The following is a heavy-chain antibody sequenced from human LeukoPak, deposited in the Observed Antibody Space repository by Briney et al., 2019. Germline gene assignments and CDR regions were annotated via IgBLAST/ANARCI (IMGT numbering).Heavy chain of an antibody. CDR1: GFTFSSYA. Sequence: PDGSLRLSCAASGFTFSSYAMSWVRQAPGKGLEWVSVIYGVDGTSYADSVKGRFTISRDNSKNTVYLQMNSLRAEDTAVYYCARDLLYWGQGTLVTVSS. V-gene: IGHV3-53*01. CDR2: IYGVDGT. CDR3: ARDLLY. J-gene: IGHJ4*02. D-gene: IGHD1-26*01.